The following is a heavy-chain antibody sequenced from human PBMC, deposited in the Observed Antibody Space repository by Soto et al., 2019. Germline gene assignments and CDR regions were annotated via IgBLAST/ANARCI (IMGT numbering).Heavy chain of an antibody. CDR2: IYPGDSET. CDR3: ARRPSHGSGRWHLDY. V-gene: IGHV5-51*03. CDR1: GYSFTNFW. J-gene: IGHJ4*02. D-gene: IGHD3-10*01. Sequence: EVQLVQSGAEVKKPGESLKISCNGSGYSFTNFWIGWVRQMPGKGLEWMGIIYPGDSETRYSPSFQGQVTISADKSISVAYLQWSTLQASDSAIYYCARRPSHGSGRWHLDYWGQGTLVTVSS.